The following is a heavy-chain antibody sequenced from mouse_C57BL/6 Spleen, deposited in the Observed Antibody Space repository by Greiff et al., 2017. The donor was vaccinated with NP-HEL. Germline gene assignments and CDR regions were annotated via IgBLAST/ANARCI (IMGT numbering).Heavy chain of an antibody. CDR3: ARRGSSGSFAMDY. Sequence: QVQLKQSGAELVKPGASVKISCKASGYAFSSYWMNWVKQRPGKGLEWIGQIYPGDGDTNYNGKFKGKATLTADKSSSTAYMQLSSLTSEDSAVYFCARRGSSGSFAMDYWGQGTSVTVSS. J-gene: IGHJ4*01. CDR2: IYPGDGDT. CDR1: GYAFSSYW. D-gene: IGHD3-2*02. V-gene: IGHV1-80*01.